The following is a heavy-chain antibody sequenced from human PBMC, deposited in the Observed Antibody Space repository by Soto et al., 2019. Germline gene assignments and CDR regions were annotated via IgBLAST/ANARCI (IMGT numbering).Heavy chain of an antibody. J-gene: IGHJ3*01. D-gene: IGHD5-12*01. Sequence: PGGSLRPSCAASGFIFTNYAMNWVRQAPGKGLEWVSVIGVRGNSAYYADSVQGRFTISRDNSKNTLSLQMSSLTADDTAIYYCVREGRGSFDFWGRGTMVTVSS. V-gene: IGHV3-23*01. CDR2: IGVRGNSA. CDR1: GFIFTNYA. CDR3: VREGRGSFDF.